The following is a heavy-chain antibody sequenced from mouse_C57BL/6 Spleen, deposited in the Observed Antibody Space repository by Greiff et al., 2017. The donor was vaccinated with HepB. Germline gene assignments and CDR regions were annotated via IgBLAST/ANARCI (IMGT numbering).Heavy chain of an antibody. J-gene: IGHJ2*01. D-gene: IGHD1-1*01. CDR1: GYTFTDYN. CDR2: INPNNGGT. V-gene: IGHV1-18*01. Sequence: EVQLQQSGPELVKPGASVKISCKASGYTFTDYNMDWVKQSHGKSLEWIGDINPNNGGTIYNQKFKGKATLTVDKSSSTAYMELRSLTSEDTAVYSVARSGITSVVATGGYFDCWGQGATLTVAS. CDR3: ARSGITSVVATGGYFDC.